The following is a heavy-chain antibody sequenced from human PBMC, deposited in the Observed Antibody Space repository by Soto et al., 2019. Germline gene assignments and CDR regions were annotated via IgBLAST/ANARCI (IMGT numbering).Heavy chain of an antibody. J-gene: IGHJ6*02. D-gene: IGHD2-15*01. CDR3: AGRYCSGGSCYNYYGLDV. V-gene: IGHV1-58*01. CDR2: IVVGSGNT. Sequence: VKVSCKASGFSFTSSAVQWVRQARGQRLEWIGWIVVGSGNTNCAQKFQERVTITRDLSTSTAYMELSSLRSEDTAVYYCAGRYCSGGSCYNYYGLDVWGQGYTVTVSS. CDR1: GFSFTSSA.